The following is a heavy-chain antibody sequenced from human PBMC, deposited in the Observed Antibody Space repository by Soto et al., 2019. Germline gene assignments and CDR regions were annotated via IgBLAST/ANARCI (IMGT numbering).Heavy chain of an antibody. V-gene: IGHV4-4*02. CDR2: IYHSGST. CDR1: DGSISSNNW. Sequence: SETLSLTCAVSDGSISSNNWWSWVRQPPGKGLEWIGQIYHSGSTNYNPSLKSRVTISVDKSMNQFSLILSSVTAADTAVYYCASLRDTTMIVGMDVWGQGTTVTVSS. D-gene: IGHD3-22*01. CDR3: ASLRDTTMIVGMDV. J-gene: IGHJ6*02.